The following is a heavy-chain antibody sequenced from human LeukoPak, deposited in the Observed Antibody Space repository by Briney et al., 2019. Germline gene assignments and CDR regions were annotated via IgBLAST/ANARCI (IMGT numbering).Heavy chain of an antibody. CDR3: ANLGKHGLYGDYGRGIY. J-gene: IGHJ4*02. D-gene: IGHD4-17*01. V-gene: IGHV3-23*01. CDR1: GFTFSSYA. Sequence: GGSLRLSCAASGFTFSSYAMSWVRQAPGKGLEWVSAISGSGGSTYYADSVKGRFTISRDNSKNTLYLQMNSPRAEDTAVYYCANLGKHGLYGDYGRGIYWGQGTLVTVSS. CDR2: ISGSGGST.